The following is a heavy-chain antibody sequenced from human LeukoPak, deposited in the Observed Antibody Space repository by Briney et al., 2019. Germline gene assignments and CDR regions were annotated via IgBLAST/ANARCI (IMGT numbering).Heavy chain of an antibody. D-gene: IGHD5-24*01. Sequence: PSETLSLTCTVSGGSIRNSNYNWGWIRQPPGKGLECIGSIHYTGSTYYNPSLKSRVTISVDTSKNQFSLKLSSVTAADTAVYYCARRGWLQTHDYWGQGTLVTVSS. CDR1: GGSIRNSNYN. J-gene: IGHJ4*02. V-gene: IGHV4-39*07. CDR2: IHYTGST. CDR3: ARRGWLQTHDY.